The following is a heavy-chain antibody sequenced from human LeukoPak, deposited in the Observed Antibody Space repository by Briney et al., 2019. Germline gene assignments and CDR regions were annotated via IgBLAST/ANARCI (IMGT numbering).Heavy chain of an antibody. CDR2: IYYSGST. D-gene: IGHD6-13*01. CDR1: GGSTSSSSYY. Sequence: SETLSLTRTVSGGSTSSSSYYWGWIRQPPGKGLEWIGSIYYSGSTYYNPSLKSRVTISVDTSKNQFSLKLSSVTAADTAVYYCARVSSWTRLGYFQHWGQGTLVTVSS. J-gene: IGHJ1*01. V-gene: IGHV4-39*07. CDR3: ARVSSWTRLGYFQH.